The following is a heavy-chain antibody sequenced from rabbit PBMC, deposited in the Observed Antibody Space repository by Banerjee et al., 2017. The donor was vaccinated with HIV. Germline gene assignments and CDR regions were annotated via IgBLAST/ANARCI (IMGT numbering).Heavy chain of an antibody. V-gene: IGHV1S40*01. Sequence: QSLEESGGDLVKPGASLTLTYTASGFSFSSSYYMCWVRQAPGKGLEWIACIYADGSDSTYYASWAKGRFTISKTSSTTMTLQLTSLTAADTATYFCARGYTGYAAYDNAFNLWGPGTLVTVS. CDR1: GFSFSSSYY. J-gene: IGHJ4*01. CDR3: ARGYTGYAAYDNAFNL. D-gene: IGHD6-1*01. CDR2: IYADGSDST.